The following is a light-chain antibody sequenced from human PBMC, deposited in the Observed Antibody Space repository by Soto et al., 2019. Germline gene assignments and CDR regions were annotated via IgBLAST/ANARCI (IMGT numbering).Light chain of an antibody. CDR3: GTWDSSLSAYV. V-gene: IGLV1-51*02. J-gene: IGLJ1*01. Sequence: QSALTQPPSVSAASGQKVTISCSGSSSNIGKNYVSWYQQLPGTAPKLLIYETNKRPSGIPDRFSGSKSGTSATLGISGLQTGDEADYYCGTWDSSLSAYVFGTGTKVTVL. CDR2: ETN. CDR1: SSNIGKNY.